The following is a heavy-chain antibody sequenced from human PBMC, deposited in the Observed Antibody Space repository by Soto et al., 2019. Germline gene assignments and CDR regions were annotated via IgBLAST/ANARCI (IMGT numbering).Heavy chain of an antibody. CDR1: VYTFPSNV. CDR3: VRLGTNVYYFDY. D-gene: IGHD1-1*01. V-gene: IGHV1-18*01. Sequence: VQLVQSGAEVKKPGPSVKVSCKASVYTFPSNVISGVRQAPGQGLEWMGGISAYNGNTNYAKKLQGRVTMTTDTSTSTAYMELRSLRSDDTAVYYCVRLGTNVYYFDYWGQGTLVTVSS. J-gene: IGHJ4*02. CDR2: ISAYNGNT.